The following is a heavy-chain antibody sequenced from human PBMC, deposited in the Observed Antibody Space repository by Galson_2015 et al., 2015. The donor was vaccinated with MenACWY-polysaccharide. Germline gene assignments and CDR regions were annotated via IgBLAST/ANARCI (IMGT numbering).Heavy chain of an antibody. CDR3: ASPRMTDYYPHRNYYYYYGMDV. CDR1: GYTFTSYY. V-gene: IGHV1-46*03. D-gene: IGHD3-9*01. CDR2: INPSGGST. J-gene: IGHJ6*02. Sequence: SVKVSCKASGYTFTSYYMHWVRQAPGQGLEWMGIINPSGGSTSYAQKFQGRVTMTRDTSTSTVYMELSSLRSEDTAVYYCASPRMTDYYPHRNYYYYYGMDVWGQGTTVTVSS.